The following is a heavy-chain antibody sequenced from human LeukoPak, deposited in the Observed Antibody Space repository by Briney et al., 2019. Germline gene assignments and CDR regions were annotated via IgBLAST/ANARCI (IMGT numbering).Heavy chain of an antibody. CDR2: ISGSGGST. D-gene: IGHD6-13*01. V-gene: IGHV3-23*01. CDR1: GFTFSSYA. Sequence: PGGSLRLSCAASGFTFSSYAMSWVRQAPGKGLEWVSAISGSGGSTYYADSVKGRFTISRDNSKNTLYLQMNSLRAEDTAVYYCARGGGSSSWYGLDYWGQGTLVTVSS. J-gene: IGHJ4*02. CDR3: ARGGGSSSWYGLDY.